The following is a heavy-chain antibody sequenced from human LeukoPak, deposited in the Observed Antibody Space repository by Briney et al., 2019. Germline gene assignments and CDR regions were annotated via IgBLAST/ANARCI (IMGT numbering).Heavy chain of an antibody. Sequence: GGSLRLSCAASGFTFRNYGMYWVRQVSGKRLEWVALIWHDGSNKNYADSVKGRLTISRDNAKNTLFLEMNSLRVEDTALYYCARWARFSTGWYELDYWGQGTLVTVSS. CDR3: ARWARFSTGWYELDY. V-gene: IGHV3-33*01. J-gene: IGHJ4*02. CDR1: GFTFRNYG. CDR2: IWHDGSNK. D-gene: IGHD6-13*01.